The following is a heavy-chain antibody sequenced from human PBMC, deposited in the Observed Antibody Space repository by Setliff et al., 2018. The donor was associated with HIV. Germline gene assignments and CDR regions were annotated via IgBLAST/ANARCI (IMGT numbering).Heavy chain of an antibody. CDR1: GGSISSGSHF. D-gene: IGHD2-2*01. J-gene: IGHJ4*02. Sequence: PSETLSLTCTVSGGSISSGSHFWGWIRQPAGKGLEWIGHISTSWTTKYKPSLKSRVTISVDTSKKHFSLRLTSVTAADTAVYFCARTHRYCSGNSCSKVSFDSWGQGALVTVSS. V-gene: IGHV4-61*09. CDR3: ARTHRYCSGNSCSKVSFDS. CDR2: ISTSWTT.